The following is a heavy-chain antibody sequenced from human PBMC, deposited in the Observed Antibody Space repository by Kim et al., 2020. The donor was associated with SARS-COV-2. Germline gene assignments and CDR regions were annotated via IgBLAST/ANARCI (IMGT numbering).Heavy chain of an antibody. D-gene: IGHD5-12*01. CDR2: IIPILGIA. V-gene: IGHV1-69*04. Sequence: SVKVSCKASGGTFSSYAISWVRQAPGQGLEWMGRIIPILGIANYAQKFQGRVTITADKSTSTAYMELSSLRSEDTAVYYCASSALGLGYSGYGFLDYFDYWGQGTLVTVSS. CDR3: ASSALGLGYSGYGFLDYFDY. CDR1: GGTFSSYA. J-gene: IGHJ4*02.